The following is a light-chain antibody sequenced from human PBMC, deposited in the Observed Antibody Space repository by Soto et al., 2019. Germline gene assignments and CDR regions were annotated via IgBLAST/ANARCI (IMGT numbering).Light chain of an antibody. J-gene: IGLJ3*02. V-gene: IGLV2-14*01. Sequence: QSALTQPASVSGSPVQSITISCTGTSSDVGGYNYVSWYQQHPGKAPKRMIFEVTNRPSGVSNRFSASKSGNTASLTISGLQAEDEADYYCSSYTTSGFPWVFGGGTKVTVL. CDR2: EVT. CDR1: SSDVGGYNY. CDR3: SSYTTSGFPWV.